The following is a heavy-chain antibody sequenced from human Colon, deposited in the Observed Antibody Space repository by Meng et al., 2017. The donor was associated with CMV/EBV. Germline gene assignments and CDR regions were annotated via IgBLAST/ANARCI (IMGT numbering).Heavy chain of an antibody. CDR1: GGYISSYY. V-gene: IGHV4-59*01. CDR3: ARGLGHASNNSHDY. Sequence: SETLSLTCTVSGGYISSYYWSWIRQPPGKGLEWIGYIYYSGSTNYNPSLKSRVTISVDTSKNQFSLKLSSVTAADTAVYYCARGLGHASNNSHDYWGQGMLVTVSS. J-gene: IGHJ4*02. D-gene: IGHD5-24*01. CDR2: IYYSGST.